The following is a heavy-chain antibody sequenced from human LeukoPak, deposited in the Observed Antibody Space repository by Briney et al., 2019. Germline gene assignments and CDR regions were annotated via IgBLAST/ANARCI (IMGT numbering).Heavy chain of an antibody. V-gene: IGHV3-33*01. CDR2: IWYDGSNK. CDR3: ARDQGHCSSTSCYAPDAFDI. Sequence: GRSLRLSCAASGSTFSSYGMHWVRQAPGKGLEWVAVIWYDGSNKYYADSVKGRFTISRDNSKNTLYLQMNSLRAEDTAVYYCARDQGHCSSTSCYAPDAFDIWGQGTMVTVSS. CDR1: GSTFSSYG. J-gene: IGHJ3*02. D-gene: IGHD2-2*01.